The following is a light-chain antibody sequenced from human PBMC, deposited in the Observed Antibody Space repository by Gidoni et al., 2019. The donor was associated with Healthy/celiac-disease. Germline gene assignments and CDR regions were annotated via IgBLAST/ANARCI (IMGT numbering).Light chain of an antibody. CDR2: HDS. Sequence: SSELTQPPSVTVSPGRTASITCSGGKLGGKYACWYQQKPGQSPVLVIYHDSKRPPGIPERFSGSNSGNTATLTISGTQAMDEADYYCQAWDSSTVVFGGGTKLTVL. J-gene: IGLJ2*01. V-gene: IGLV3-1*01. CDR3: QAWDSSTVV. CDR1: KLGGKY.